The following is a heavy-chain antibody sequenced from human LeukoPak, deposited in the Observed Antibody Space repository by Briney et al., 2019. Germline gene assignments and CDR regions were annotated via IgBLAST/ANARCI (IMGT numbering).Heavy chain of an antibody. CDR3: ARKVPNDSSGYYYRGQFDP. CDR1: GGTFSSYA. V-gene: IGHV1-69*06. CDR2: IIPIFGTA. J-gene: IGHJ5*02. Sequence: GASVKVSCKASGGTFSSYAISWVRQAPGQGLEWMGGIIPIFGTANYAQKFQGRVTITADKSTSTAYMELSSLRSEDTAVYYCARKVPNDSSGYYYRGQFDPWGQGTLVTVCS. D-gene: IGHD3-22*01.